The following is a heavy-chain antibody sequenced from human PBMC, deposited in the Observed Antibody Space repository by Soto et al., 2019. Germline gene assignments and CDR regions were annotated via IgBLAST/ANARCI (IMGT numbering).Heavy chain of an antibody. Sequence: SVKVSCKASGGTFRSYAISWVRQAPGQGLEWMGGIIPIFGTANYAQKFQGRVTITADESTSTAYMELSSLRSEDTAVYYCASGYDSSGYHNYWGQGTLVTVSS. J-gene: IGHJ4*02. CDR3: ASGYDSSGYHNY. CDR1: GGTFRSYA. V-gene: IGHV1-69*13. CDR2: IIPIFGTA. D-gene: IGHD3-22*01.